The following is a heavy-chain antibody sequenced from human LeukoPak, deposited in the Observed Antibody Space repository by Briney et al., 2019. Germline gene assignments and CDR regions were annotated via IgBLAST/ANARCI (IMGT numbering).Heavy chain of an antibody. Sequence: PGGSLRLSCAASGFTFSSYGMHWVRQAPGKGLEWVAFIRYDGSNKYYADSVKGRFTISRDNSKNTLYLQMNSLRAEDTAVCYCAKLGYKSSGYYMGYYYYYMDVWGKGTTVTISS. J-gene: IGHJ6*03. V-gene: IGHV3-30*02. CDR3: AKLGYKSSGYYMGYYYYYMDV. CDR1: GFTFSSYG. CDR2: IRYDGSNK. D-gene: IGHD3-22*01.